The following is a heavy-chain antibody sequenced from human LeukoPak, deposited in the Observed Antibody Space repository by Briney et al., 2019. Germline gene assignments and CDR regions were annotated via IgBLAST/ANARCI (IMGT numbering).Heavy chain of an antibody. CDR1: GYTFTSYY. Sequence: ASVKVSCKASGYTFTSYYMHWVRQAPGQGLEWMGIINPSGGSTSYAQKFQGRVTMTRDMSTSTVYMELSSLRSEDTAVYYCARDTGGQDVWGSYRYPAGMDYWGQGSLVTVSS. D-gene: IGHD3-16*02. CDR2: INPSGGST. J-gene: IGHJ4*02. CDR3: ARDTGGQDVWGSYRYPAGMDY. V-gene: IGHV1-46*01.